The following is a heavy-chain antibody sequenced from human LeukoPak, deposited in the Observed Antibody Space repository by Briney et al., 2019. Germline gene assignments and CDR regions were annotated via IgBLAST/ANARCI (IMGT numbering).Heavy chain of an antibody. J-gene: IGHJ4*02. Sequence: PQASVKVSCKASGYTFTSYDINWVRQATGQGLEWMGWMNPNSGNTGYAQKFQGRVTMTRNTSTSTAYMELSSLRSEDTAVYYCARFGWFGEYHFDYWGQGTLVTVSS. CDR2: MNPNSGNT. D-gene: IGHD3-10*01. V-gene: IGHV1-8*01. CDR3: ARFGWFGEYHFDY. CDR1: GYTFTSYD.